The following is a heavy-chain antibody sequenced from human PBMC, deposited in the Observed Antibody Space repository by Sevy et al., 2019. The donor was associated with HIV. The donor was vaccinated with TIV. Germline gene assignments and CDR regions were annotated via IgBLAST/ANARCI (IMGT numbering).Heavy chain of an antibody. Sequence: SQTLSLTCAISGDSVSSNSAAWNWIRQSPSRGLEWLGRTYYRSKWYNDYAVSVKSRITINPDTSNNQFSLQLNSVTPEDTAVYYCARLSGYDPSNYYYYGMDVWGQGTTVTVSS. CDR3: ARLSGYDPSNYYYYGMDV. CDR2: TYYRSKWYN. J-gene: IGHJ6*02. D-gene: IGHD5-12*01. V-gene: IGHV6-1*01. CDR1: GDSVSSNSAA.